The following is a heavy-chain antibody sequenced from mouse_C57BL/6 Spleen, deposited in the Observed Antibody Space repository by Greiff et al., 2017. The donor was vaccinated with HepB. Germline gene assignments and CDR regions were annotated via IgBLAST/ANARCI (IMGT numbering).Heavy chain of an antibody. V-gene: IGHV5-17*01. CDR3: AMGTTVVADYAMDY. CDR2: ISSGSSTI. CDR1: GFTFSDYG. J-gene: IGHJ4*01. D-gene: IGHD1-1*01. Sequence: EVQVVESGGGLVKPGGSLKLSCAASGFTFSDYGMHWVRQAPEKGLEWVAYISSGSSTIYYADTVKGRFTISRDNAKNTLFLQMTSLRSEDTAMYYCAMGTTVVADYAMDYWGQGTSVTVSS.